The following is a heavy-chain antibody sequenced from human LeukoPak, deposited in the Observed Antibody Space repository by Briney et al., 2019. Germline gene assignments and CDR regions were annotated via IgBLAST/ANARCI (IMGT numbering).Heavy chain of an antibody. J-gene: IGHJ4*02. CDR1: GFTFSSYN. D-gene: IGHD5-24*01. CDR2: ISSSSSTI. Sequence: GGSLRLSCAASGFTFSSYNINWVRQAPGKGLEWISYISSSSSTISYADSVKGRFTISRDNAKNSLYLQMNSLRAEDTAVYYCARVIRGGYALDYWGQGTLVTVSS. V-gene: IGHV3-48*04. CDR3: ARVIRGGYALDY.